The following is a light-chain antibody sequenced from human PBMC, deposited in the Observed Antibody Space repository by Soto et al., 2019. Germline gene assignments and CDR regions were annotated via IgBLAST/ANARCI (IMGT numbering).Light chain of an antibody. V-gene: IGKV1-5*03. CDR3: EHWHDYSWT. Sequence: DIHMTQSPSTLSASVGDRVTITCRASQSISIWLAWYQQKPGKAPNLLIYKTSSLETGVPSRFSGSGSGTDFTLTISSLQPDACAPYYCEHWHDYSWTFGKGTKVEVK. CDR1: QSISIW. J-gene: IGKJ1*01. CDR2: KTS.